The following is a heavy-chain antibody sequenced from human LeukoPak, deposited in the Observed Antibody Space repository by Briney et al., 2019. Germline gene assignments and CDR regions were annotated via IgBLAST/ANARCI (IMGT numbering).Heavy chain of an antibody. V-gene: IGHV3-11*04. CDR1: GFTFSDYF. J-gene: IGHJ4*02. CDR2: ISGSGDIR. D-gene: IGHD3-22*01. CDR3: TRDWNYYDSSGYY. Sequence: GGSLRLSCAASGFTFSDYFMSWIRQAPGKGLEWVSYISGSGDIRYYADSVKGRFTISSDNAKNSVFLQMNSLRAEDTAVYYCTRDWNYYDSSGYYWGQGTLVAVSS.